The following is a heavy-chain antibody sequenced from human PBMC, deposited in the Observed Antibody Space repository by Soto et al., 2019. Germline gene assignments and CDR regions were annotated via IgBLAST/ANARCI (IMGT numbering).Heavy chain of an antibody. J-gene: IGHJ4*02. D-gene: IGHD2-2*01. V-gene: IGHV3-74*01. CDR2: INADGTST. Sequence: GGSLRLSXAASGFTFSNSWMHWVRQVSGKGLEWVSRINADGTSTSYADSVKGRFTISRDNAKNTLYLHVNSLRAEDTAVYYCVKVLARGVGVPRFYFDSWGQGALVTVSS. CDR3: VKVLARGVGVPRFYFDS. CDR1: GFTFSNSW.